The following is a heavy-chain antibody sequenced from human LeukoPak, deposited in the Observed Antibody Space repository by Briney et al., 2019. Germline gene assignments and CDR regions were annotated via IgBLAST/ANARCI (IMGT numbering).Heavy chain of an antibody. Sequence: GGSLRLSCSASGFTFNNYAMHWVRQAPGKGLEFVSTISINGDNTYYADSVKGRFTVSRDNSKNTLYLQVRSLRDEDTAVYYCVKDHEYSYDYWGRGTLVTVSS. CDR3: VKDHEYSYDY. D-gene: IGHD5-18*01. CDR1: GFTFNNYA. J-gene: IGHJ4*02. CDR2: ISINGDNT. V-gene: IGHV3-64D*06.